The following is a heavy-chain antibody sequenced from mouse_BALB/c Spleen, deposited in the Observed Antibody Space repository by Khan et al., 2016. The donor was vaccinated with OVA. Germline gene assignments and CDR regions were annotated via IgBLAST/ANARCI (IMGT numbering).Heavy chain of an antibody. CDR2: IYPGSGST. Sequence: QVQLKESGPELVKPGASVKMSCKASGYTFTDYVISWVKQRTGQGLEWIGEIYPGSGSTYYTEKFKGKATLTADKSSNTAYMQLSSLTSEDSAVYFCARSYYGSSYFDYWGQGTTRTVSS. V-gene: IGHV1-77*01. CDR1: GYTFTDYV. J-gene: IGHJ2*01. D-gene: IGHD1-1*01. CDR3: ARSYYGSSYFDY.